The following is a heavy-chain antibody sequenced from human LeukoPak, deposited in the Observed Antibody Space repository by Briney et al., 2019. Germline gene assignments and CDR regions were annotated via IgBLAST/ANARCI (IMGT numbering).Heavy chain of an antibody. CDR3: AREEDILTGCYY. CDR2: IIPILGIA. Sequence: SVKVSCKASGGTFSSYAISWVRQAPGQGLEWMGRIIPILGIANYAQKFQGRVTITADKSTSTAYMELSSLRSEDTAVYYCAREEDILTGCYYWGQGTLVTVSS. CDR1: GGTFSSYA. V-gene: IGHV1-69*04. D-gene: IGHD3-9*01. J-gene: IGHJ4*02.